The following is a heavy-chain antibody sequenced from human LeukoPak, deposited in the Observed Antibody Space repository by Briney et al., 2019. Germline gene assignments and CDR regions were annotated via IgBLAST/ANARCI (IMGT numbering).Heavy chain of an antibody. D-gene: IGHD6-13*01. V-gene: IGHV3-48*01. J-gene: IGHJ3*02. CDR1: GFTFSNYS. CDR2: ISSSGSVI. CDR3: ARDGGSSWYGACDI. Sequence: GGSLRLPCAASGFTFSNYSMNWVRQAPGKGLEWVSYISSSGSVIYYADSVKGRFTISRDNAKNSVYLQMNNLRAEDTAVYYCARDGGSSWYGACDIWGQGTMVTVSS.